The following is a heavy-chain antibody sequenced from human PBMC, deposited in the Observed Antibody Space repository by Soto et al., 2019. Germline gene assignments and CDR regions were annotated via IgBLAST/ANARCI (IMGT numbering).Heavy chain of an antibody. D-gene: IGHD3-3*01. J-gene: IGHJ6*02. CDR3: AKLADYHFWNGYSAPAYSMDV. CDR1: GGSISSGGYY. V-gene: IGHV4-31*03. Sequence: PSETLSLTCTVSGGSISSGGYYWSWIRQHPGKGLEWIGYIYYSGSTYYNPSLKSRVTISVDTSKNQFSLKLSSVTAADTAVYYCAKLADYHFWNGYSAPAYSMDVXVQGTNVTVYS. CDR2: IYYSGST.